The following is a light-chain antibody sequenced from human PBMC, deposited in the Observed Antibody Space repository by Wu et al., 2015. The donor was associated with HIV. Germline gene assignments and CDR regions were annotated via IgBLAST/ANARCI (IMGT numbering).Light chain of an antibody. Sequence: EIVLTQSPGTLSLSPGERATLSCRASQSVSSSYLAWYQQKPGQAPRLLIYGASARATGIPDRFSGSGSGTGFTLTISRLETEDIAVYYCQQYGSSPRYSFGQGTKLEIK. CDR3: QQYGSSPRYS. V-gene: IGKV3-20*01. J-gene: IGKJ2*03. CDR2: GAS. CDR1: QSVSSSY.